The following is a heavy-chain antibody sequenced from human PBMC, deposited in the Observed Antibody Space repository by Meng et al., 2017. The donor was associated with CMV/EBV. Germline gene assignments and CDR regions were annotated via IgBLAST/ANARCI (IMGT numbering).Heavy chain of an antibody. D-gene: IGHD6-19*01. V-gene: IGHV4-59*08. CDR2: IYYSGST. CDR3: ASEAVAGRALGDY. J-gene: IGHJ4*02. CDR1: GGSISSYY. Sequence: SETLSLTCTVSGGSISSYYWSWIRQPPGKGLEWIGYIYYSGSTYYNPSLKSRVTISVDTSKNQFSLKLSSVTAADTAVYYCASEAVAGRALGDYWGQGTLVTVSS.